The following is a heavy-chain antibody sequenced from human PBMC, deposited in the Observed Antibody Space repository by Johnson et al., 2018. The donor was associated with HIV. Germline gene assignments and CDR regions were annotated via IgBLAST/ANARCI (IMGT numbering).Heavy chain of an antibody. CDR3: ARDRGKSYSRGGDAFDI. D-gene: IGHD6-13*01. J-gene: IGHJ3*02. Sequence: EVQLVESGGGLVQPGGSLRLSCAASGFTFSSYAMSWVRQAPGKGLEWVSAISGSGGSTYYADSVKGRFTISRDNSKNTLYLQMNSLRAEDTAVYYCARDRGKSYSRGGDAFDIWGQGTMVTVSS. CDR1: GFTFSSYA. CDR2: ISGSGGST. V-gene: IGHV3-23*04.